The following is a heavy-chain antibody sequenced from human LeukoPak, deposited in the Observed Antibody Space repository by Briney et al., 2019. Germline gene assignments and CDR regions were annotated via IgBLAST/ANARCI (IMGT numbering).Heavy chain of an antibody. CDR1: GFTFSSYG. Sequence: PGGSLRLSCAASGFTFSSYGMHWVRQAPGKGLEWVAFIRYDGSNKYYADSVKGRFTISRDNSKNTLYLQMNSLRAEDTAVYYCAKGRGWEASYCYYYMDVGGKGTTVTISS. D-gene: IGHD1-26*01. J-gene: IGHJ6*03. CDR3: AKGRGWEASYCYYYMDV. V-gene: IGHV3-30*02. CDR2: IRYDGSNK.